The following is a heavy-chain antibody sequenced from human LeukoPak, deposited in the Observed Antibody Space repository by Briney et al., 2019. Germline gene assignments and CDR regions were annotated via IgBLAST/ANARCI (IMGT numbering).Heavy chain of an antibody. CDR3: ARGRCSGGSCYIDY. CDR2: ISYDGSNK. CDR1: GFTSSSYA. J-gene: IGHJ4*02. V-gene: IGHV3-30-3*01. D-gene: IGHD2-15*01. Sequence: GGSLRLSCAASGFTSSSYAMHWVRQAPGKGLEWVAVISYDGSNKYYADSVKGRFTISRDNSKNTLYLQMNSLRAEDTAVYYCARGRCSGGSCYIDYWGQGTLVTVSS.